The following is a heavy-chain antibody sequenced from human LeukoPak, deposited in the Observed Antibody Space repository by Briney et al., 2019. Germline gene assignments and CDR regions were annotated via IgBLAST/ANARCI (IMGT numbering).Heavy chain of an antibody. V-gene: IGHV3-53*01. CDR1: GFTVSSNY. CDR3: AKGTCSSTSCYSTLKS. Sequence: GGSLRLSCAASGFTVSSNYMSWVRQAPGKGLEWVSVIYSGGSTYYADSVKGRFTISRDNSKNTLYLQMNSLRAEDTAVYYCAKGTCSSTSCYSTLKSWGQGTLVTVSS. CDR2: IYSGGST. J-gene: IGHJ5*02. D-gene: IGHD2-2*01.